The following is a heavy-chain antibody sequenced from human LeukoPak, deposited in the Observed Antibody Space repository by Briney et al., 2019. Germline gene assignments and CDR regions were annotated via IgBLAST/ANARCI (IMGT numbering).Heavy chain of an antibody. Sequence: SETLSLTCSVSGDSISSYYWSWIRQPPGKGLEWIGYIYYSGSTNYNPSLKSRVTISVDTSKNQFSLKLSSVTAADTAVYYCARGGFFPEYYFDYWGQGTLVTVSS. CDR1: GDSISSYY. D-gene: IGHD3-3*01. J-gene: IGHJ4*02. CDR3: ARGGFFPEYYFDY. V-gene: IGHV4-59*01. CDR2: IYYSGST.